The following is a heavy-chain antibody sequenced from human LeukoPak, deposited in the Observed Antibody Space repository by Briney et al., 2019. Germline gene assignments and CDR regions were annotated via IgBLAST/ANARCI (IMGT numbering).Heavy chain of an antibody. V-gene: IGHV3-72*01. Sequence: QPGGSLRLSCAASGFTFSDHYMDWVRQAPGKGLEWVGRSRNKAKSYTTEYAASVKGRFTISRDDSKNSLYLQMNSLKTEDTAVYYCVRGLSGTWPWYFDYWGQGTLVTVSS. CDR1: GFTFSDHY. J-gene: IGHJ4*02. D-gene: IGHD1-26*01. CDR2: SRNKAKSYTT. CDR3: VRGLSGTWPWYFDY.